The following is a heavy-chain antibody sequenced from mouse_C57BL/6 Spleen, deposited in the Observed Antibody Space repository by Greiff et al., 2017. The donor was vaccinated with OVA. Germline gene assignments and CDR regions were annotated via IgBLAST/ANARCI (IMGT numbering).Heavy chain of an antibody. CDR1: GYTFTDYY. V-gene: IGHV1-26*01. Sequence: EVQLQQSGPELVKPGASVKISCKASGYTFTDYYMNWVKQSHGKSLEWIGDINPNNGGTSYHQKFKGKATLTVDKSSSTAYMELRSLTSEDSAVYYCARSIYYCIFAYWGQGTLVTVSA. J-gene: IGHJ3*01. CDR2: INPNNGGT. CDR3: ARSIYYCIFAY. D-gene: IGHD2-1*01.